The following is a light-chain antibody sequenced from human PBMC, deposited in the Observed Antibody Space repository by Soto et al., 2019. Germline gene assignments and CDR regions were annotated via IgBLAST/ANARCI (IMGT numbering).Light chain of an antibody. V-gene: IGKV1-39*01. CDR2: AAS. CDR3: QQSYSTPLT. J-gene: IGKJ4*01. CDR1: QSISSY. Sequence: DIQITQSPSSLSASVGDRVTITCRASQSISSYLNWYQQKPGKAPKLLIYAASSLQSGVPPRFSGSGSGTDFTLTISSLQPEAFATYYCQQSYSTPLTLAGGTKVDIK.